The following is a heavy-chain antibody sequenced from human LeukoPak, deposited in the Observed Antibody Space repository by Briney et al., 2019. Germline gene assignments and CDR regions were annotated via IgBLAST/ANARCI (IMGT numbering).Heavy chain of an antibody. J-gene: IGHJ3*02. V-gene: IGHV4-30-4*08. CDR1: GGSISSGDYK. CDR3: AREVGVTLALAYALDI. CDR2: IYYSGST. D-gene: IGHD1-26*01. Sequence: ASQTLSLTCTVSGGSISSGDYKWSWIRQPPGKGLEWIGYIYYSGSTYYNPSLKSRVTISVDTSKNQFSLKLSSVTAADTAVYYCAREVGVTLALAYALDIWGQGTMVTVSS.